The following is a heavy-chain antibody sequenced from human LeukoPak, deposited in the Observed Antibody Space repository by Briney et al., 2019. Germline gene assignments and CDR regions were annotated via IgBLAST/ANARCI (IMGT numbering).Heavy chain of an antibody. V-gene: IGHV1-2*02. CDR2: INPNSGGT. D-gene: IGHD2-15*01. CDR1: GGTFSSYA. Sequence: ASVKVSCKASGGTFSSYAISWVRQAPGQGLEWMGWINPNSGGTNYAQKFQGRVTMTRDTSISTAYMELSRLRSDDTAVYYCARDARYCSGGSCYDYFDYWGQGTLVTVSS. J-gene: IGHJ4*02. CDR3: ARDARYCSGGSCYDYFDY.